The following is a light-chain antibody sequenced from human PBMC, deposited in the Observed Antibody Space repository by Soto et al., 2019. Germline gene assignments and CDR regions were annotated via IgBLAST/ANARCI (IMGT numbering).Light chain of an antibody. CDR1: QSVSDS. Sequence: DTQMTQSPSTLSSSFLYTVTITCRASQSVSDSLAWYQVKPGEAPKLLIFDVSNLETGVPSRFSGSGSGTEFSLTIRGLQPDDFATYYCQQYDYSRTFGQGTKVDIK. V-gene: IGKV1-5*01. CDR2: DVS. CDR3: QQYDYSRT. J-gene: IGKJ1*01.